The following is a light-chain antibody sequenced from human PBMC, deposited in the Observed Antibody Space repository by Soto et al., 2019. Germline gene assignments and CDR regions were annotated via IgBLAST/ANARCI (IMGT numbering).Light chain of an antibody. V-gene: IGLV2-14*03. Sequence: QSVLTQPASVSGSPGQSITISCAGTSSDVGAYNYVSWYQQHPGKVPRLIISDVNKRPSGVSDRFSGSKSGNTASLTISGLQPEDEADYYCSSYTRSVTVIFGGGTKVTVL. CDR1: SSDVGAYNY. J-gene: IGLJ2*01. CDR3: SSYTRSVTVI. CDR2: DVN.